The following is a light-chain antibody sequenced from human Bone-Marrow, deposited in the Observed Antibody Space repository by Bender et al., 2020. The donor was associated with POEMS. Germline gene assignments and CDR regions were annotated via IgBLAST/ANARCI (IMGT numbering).Light chain of an antibody. Sequence: QSVLTQPPSASGTPGQRVTISCSGSTSNIGSNYVHWYQQVPGSAPKLLIYKNDQRPSGVPDRFSGSKSDTSASLAISGLQSGDEAAYYCSSWDDSLDGLVVFGGGTKLTVL. J-gene: IGLJ2*01. CDR1: TSNIGSNY. V-gene: IGLV1-47*01. CDR2: KND. CDR3: SSWDDSLDGLVV.